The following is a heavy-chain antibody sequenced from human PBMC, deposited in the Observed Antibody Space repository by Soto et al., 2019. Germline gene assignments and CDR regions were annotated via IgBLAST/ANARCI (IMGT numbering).Heavy chain of an antibody. CDR3: ARARSSVPSRRGIGYYGMDV. Sequence: QVQLQQWGAGLLKPSETLSLTCVVNGGSFSGYYWSWVRLPPGKGLEWFGEINHSVITDSNPSLRSRVTISVDGSRNPFSLNLTSVTAAATAVYFCARARSSVPSRRGIGYYGMDVWGQGTTVTVSS. D-gene: IGHD2-2*03. CDR2: INHSVIT. CDR1: GGSFSGYY. J-gene: IGHJ6*02. V-gene: IGHV4-34*01.